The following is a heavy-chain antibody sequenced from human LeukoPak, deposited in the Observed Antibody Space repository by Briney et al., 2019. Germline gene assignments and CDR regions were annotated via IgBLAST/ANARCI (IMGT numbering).Heavy chain of an antibody. CDR3: ARGYSSGWSDY. J-gene: IGHJ4*02. CDR2: IYYGGST. V-gene: IGHV4-59*01. CDR1: GGSISSYY. D-gene: IGHD6-19*01. Sequence: PSETLSLTCTVSGGSISSYYWSWIRQPPGKGLECIGYIYYGGSTNYNPSLKSRVTISVDTSKNQFSLKLSSVTAADTAVYYCARGYSSGWSDYWGQGTLVTVSS.